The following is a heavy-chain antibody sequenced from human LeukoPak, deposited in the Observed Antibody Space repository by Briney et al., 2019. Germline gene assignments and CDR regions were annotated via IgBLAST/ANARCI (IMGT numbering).Heavy chain of an antibody. J-gene: IGHJ4*02. V-gene: IGHV3-66*02. CDR3: ARAEQLLLDY. CDR2: IYSGGST. CDR1: GFTVSSNY. D-gene: IGHD6-6*01. Sequence: PGGSLRLSCAASGFTVSSNYMSWVRQAPGKGLEWVSAIYSGGSTYYADSVKGRFTISRDSSKNTLYLQMNSLRAEDTAVYYCARAEQLLLDYWGQGTLVTVSS.